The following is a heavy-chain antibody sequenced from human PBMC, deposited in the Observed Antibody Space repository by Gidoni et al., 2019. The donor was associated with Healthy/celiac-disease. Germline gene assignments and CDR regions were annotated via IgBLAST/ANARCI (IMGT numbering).Heavy chain of an antibody. V-gene: IGHV4-59*01. D-gene: IGHD3-3*01. CDR3: ARVYGDFWTRGGYFDY. CDR2: IYYSGST. J-gene: IGHJ4*02. Sequence: QVQLQESGPGLVKPSETLSLTCTVSGGSISSYYWSWIRQPPGKGLEWIGYIYYSGSTNYNPSLKSRVTISVDTSKNQFSLKLSSVTAADTAVYYCARVYGDFWTRGGYFDYWGQGTLVTVSS. CDR1: GGSISSYY.